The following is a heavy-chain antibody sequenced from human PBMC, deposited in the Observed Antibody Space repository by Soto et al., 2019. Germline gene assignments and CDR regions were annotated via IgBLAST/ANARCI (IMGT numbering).Heavy chain of an antibody. J-gene: IGHJ6*02. V-gene: IGHV3-23*01. CDR1: GFTFSSYA. D-gene: IGHD6-13*01. CDR3: AKVTKRAAAGRYEYYKYGMDV. Sequence: GGSLRLSCAASGFTFSSYAMSWVRQAPGKGLEWVSAISGSGGSSYYAASVKGRFTISRDNSKNTLFLQMNGLRAEDTAVYYCAKVTKRAAAGRYEYYKYGMDVWGQGTTVTVSS. CDR2: ISGSGGSS.